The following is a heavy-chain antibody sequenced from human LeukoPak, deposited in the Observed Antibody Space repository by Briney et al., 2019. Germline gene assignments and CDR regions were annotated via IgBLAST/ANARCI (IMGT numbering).Heavy chain of an antibody. CDR2: ISGGGGST. CDR1: GFTFSSYA. D-gene: IGHD5-18*01. J-gene: IGHJ6*02. CDR3: AKGGVDTAMVTVYYYYGMDV. Sequence: GGSLRLSCAASGFTFSSYAMSWVRQAPGKGLEWVSAISGGGGSTYYADSVKGRFTISRDNSKNTLYLQMNSLRAEDTAVYYCAKGGVDTAMVTVYYYYGMDVWGQGTTVTVSS. V-gene: IGHV3-23*01.